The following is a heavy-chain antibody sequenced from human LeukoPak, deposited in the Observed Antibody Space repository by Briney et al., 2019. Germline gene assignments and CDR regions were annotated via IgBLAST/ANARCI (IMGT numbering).Heavy chain of an antibody. CDR3: AKDMEGSGWSYYYYGMDV. D-gene: IGHD6-19*01. CDR2: ISWNSGSI. Sequence: PGGSLRLSCAASGFTFDDYAMHWVRQAPGKGLEWVSGISWNSGSIHYADSVKGRFTISRDNAKNSPYLQMNSLRAEDTASYYCAKDMEGSGWSYYYYGMDVWGQGTTVTVSS. V-gene: IGHV3-9*01. J-gene: IGHJ6*02. CDR1: GFTFDDYA.